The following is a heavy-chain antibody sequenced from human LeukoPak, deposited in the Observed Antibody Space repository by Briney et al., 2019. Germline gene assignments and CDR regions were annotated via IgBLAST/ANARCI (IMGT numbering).Heavy chain of an antibody. J-gene: IGHJ6*04. CDR2: INHSGST. D-gene: IGHD3-9*01. V-gene: IGHV4-34*01. Sequence: PSETLSLTCAVYGGSFSGYYWSWIRQPPGKGLEWIGEINHSGSTNYNPSLKSRVTISVDTSKNQFSLKLSSVTAADTAVYYCARGLRYFHWFCYYGMDVWGKGTTVTVSS. CDR3: ARGLRYFHWFCYYGMDV. CDR1: GGSFSGYY.